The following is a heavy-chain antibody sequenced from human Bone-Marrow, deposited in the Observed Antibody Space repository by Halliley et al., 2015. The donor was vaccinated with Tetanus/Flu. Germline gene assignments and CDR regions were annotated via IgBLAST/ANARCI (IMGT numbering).Heavy chain of an antibody. CDR1: GFTFDDYA. CDR2: IRSKAYGGTT. V-gene: IGHV3-49*04. CDR3: TREDYIVVASDAFDI. Sequence: LRLSCTASGFTFDDYAMSWVRQAPGKGLEWVGFIRSKAYGGTTEYAASVKGRFTISRDDSESIAYLQMNSLKTEDTAVYYCTREDYIVVASDAFDIWGQGTMVTVSS. D-gene: IGHD2-21*01. J-gene: IGHJ3*02.